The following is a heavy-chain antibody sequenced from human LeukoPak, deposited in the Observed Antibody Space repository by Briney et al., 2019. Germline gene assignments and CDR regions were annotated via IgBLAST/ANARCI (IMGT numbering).Heavy chain of an antibody. CDR3: ARSGSDYYDSSGYYNWFDP. V-gene: IGHV4-34*01. D-gene: IGHD3-22*01. CDR2: INHSGST. Sequence: SETLSLTCAVYGGSFSGYYWSWIRQPPGKGLEWIGEINHSGSTNYNPSLKSRVTISVDTPKNQFSLKLTSVTAADTAVYYCARSGSDYYDSSGYYNWFDPWGQGTLVTVSS. CDR1: GGSFSGYY. J-gene: IGHJ5*02.